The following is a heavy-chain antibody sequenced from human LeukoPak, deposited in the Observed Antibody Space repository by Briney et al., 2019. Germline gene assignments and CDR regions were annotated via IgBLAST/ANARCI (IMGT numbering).Heavy chain of an antibody. J-gene: IGHJ4*02. CDR2: INYSGSA. V-gene: IGHV4-59*01. D-gene: IGHD7-27*01. CDR3: AREAAWGFDY. Sequence: SETLSLTCTVSGGSISSYYWSWIRQPPGKGLEWIGYINYSGSANYNPSLKSRVTISVDTSKNQFSLKLSSVTAADTAVYYCAREAAWGFDYWGQGTLVTVSS. CDR1: GGSISSYY.